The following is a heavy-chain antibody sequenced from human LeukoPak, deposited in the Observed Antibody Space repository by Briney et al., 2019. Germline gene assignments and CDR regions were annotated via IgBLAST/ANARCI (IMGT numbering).Heavy chain of an antibody. CDR1: GGSISSYY. J-gene: IGHJ3*02. CDR2: IYYSGST. D-gene: IGHD1/OR15-1a*01. CDR3: ARTLQRLFEQGDAFDI. V-gene: IGHV4-59*08. Sequence: SETLSLTCTVSGGSISSYYWSWIRQPPGKGLEWIGYIYYSGSTNYNPSLKSRVTISVDTSKNQFSLKLSSVTAADTAVYYCARTLQRLFEQGDAFDIWGQGTMVTVSS.